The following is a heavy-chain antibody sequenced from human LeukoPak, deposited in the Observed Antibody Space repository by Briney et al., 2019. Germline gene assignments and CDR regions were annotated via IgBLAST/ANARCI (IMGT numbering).Heavy chain of an antibody. V-gene: IGHV4-34*01. Sequence: SETLSLACAVYGGSFSGYYWSWIRQPPGKGLEWIGEINHSGSTNYNPSLKSRVTIPVDTSKNQFSLKLSSVTAADTAVYYCARARCSSASCYRRYYFDYWGQGTLVTVSS. CDR3: ARARCSSASCYRRYYFDY. CDR1: GGSFSGYY. D-gene: IGHD2-2*01. J-gene: IGHJ4*02. CDR2: INHSGST.